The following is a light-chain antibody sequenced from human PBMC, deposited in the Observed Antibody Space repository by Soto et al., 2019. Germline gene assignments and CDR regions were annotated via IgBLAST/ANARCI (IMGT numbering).Light chain of an antibody. V-gene: IGKV1-5*01. CDR2: DAS. J-gene: IGKJ1*01. CDR1: QSISSW. CDR3: QQSYSTSVT. Sequence: DIQMTQSPSTLSASVGDRVTITCRASQSISSWLAWYQQKPGKAPKLLIYDASSLESGVPSRFSGSGSGTEFTLTISSLQPDDFATYYCQQSYSTSVTFGQGTKVDIK.